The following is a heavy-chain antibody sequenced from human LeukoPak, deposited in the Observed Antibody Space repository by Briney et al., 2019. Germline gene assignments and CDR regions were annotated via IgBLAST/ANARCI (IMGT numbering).Heavy chain of an antibody. CDR1: GGSISGNF. J-gene: IGHJ4*02. CDR3: ARQTGSGLFILP. V-gene: IGHV4-59*01. CDR2: IYSSGST. Sequence: SETLSLTCSVSGGSISGNFWSCIRQPPGKGLEWIGYIYSSGSTNYNPSLKSRVTISVDTSKDQFSLKLTSVTAADTAVYYCARQTGSGLFILPGGQGTLVTVSS. D-gene: IGHD3/OR15-3a*01.